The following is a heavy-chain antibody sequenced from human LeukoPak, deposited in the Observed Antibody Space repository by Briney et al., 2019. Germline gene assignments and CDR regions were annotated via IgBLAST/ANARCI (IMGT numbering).Heavy chain of an antibody. D-gene: IGHD5-18*01. CDR2: ISSSSSYI. CDR3: ARDLFRSYGYSTKPDY. V-gene: IGHV3-21*01. CDR1: GFTFSSYS. Sequence: PGGSLRLSCAASGFTFSSYSMNWVRQAPGKGLEWVSSISSSSSYIYYADSVKGRFTISRDNAKNSLYLQMNSLRAEDTAVYYCARDLFRSYGYSTKPDYWGQGTLVTVSS. J-gene: IGHJ4*02.